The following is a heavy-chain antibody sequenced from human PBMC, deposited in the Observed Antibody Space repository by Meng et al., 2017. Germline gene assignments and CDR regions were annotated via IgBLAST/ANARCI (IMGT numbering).Heavy chain of an antibody. CDR2: INTNTGNP. D-gene: IGHD1-26*01. V-gene: IGHV7-4-1*02. CDR1: GYTFTSYA. CDR3: AREGRVDFDY. Sequence: QVPLVQLGYEFKKPGALWKVSCKASGYTFTSYAMNWVRPAPGQGLEWMGWINTNTGNPTYAQGFTGRFVFSLDTSVSTAYLQISSLKAEDTAVYYCAREGRVDFDYWGQGTLVTVSS. J-gene: IGHJ4*02.